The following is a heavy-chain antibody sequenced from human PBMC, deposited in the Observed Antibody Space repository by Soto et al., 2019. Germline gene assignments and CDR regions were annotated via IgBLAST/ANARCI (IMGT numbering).Heavy chain of an antibody. CDR2: ISPYNGNT. D-gene: IGHD6-13*01. CDR3: ARDEAAHTFDP. V-gene: IGHV1-18*01. Sequence: QVQLVQSGAEVKKPGASVKVSCKASGYTFTSYGISWVRQAPGQGLEWMGWISPYNGNTNYAQKLQGRVTMTTDTSADTAYSELRTLGSDDTALSYCARDEAAHTFDPWGQGILVTVSS. J-gene: IGHJ5*02. CDR1: GYTFTSYG.